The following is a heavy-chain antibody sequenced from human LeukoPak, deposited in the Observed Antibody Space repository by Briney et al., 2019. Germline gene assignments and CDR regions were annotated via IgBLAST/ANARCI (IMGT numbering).Heavy chain of an antibody. J-gene: IGHJ4*02. D-gene: IGHD3-22*01. CDR2: IYYTGNT. V-gene: IGHV4-59*12. Sequence: PSETLSLTCTVSDGSISSYYWSWIRQPPGKGLEWIGYIYYTGNTNYNPSLKSRVTISVDTSKNQFSLKLSSVTAADTAVYYCARDRETYYYDSSGYPVFDYWGQGTLVTVSS. CDR1: DGSISSYY. CDR3: ARDRETYYYDSSGYPVFDY.